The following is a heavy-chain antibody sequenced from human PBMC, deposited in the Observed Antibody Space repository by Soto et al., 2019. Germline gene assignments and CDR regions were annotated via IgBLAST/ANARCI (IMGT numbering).Heavy chain of an antibody. CDR2: IYFGGRS. D-gene: IGHD3-22*01. CDR1: GDSISSGGYY. V-gene: IGHV4-31*03. Sequence: TLSLTCTVSGDSISSGGYYWSWIRQHPGKGLECIGYIYFGGRSYYNPSLESRVTISVDTSQNQFSLKLSSVTAADTAVYYCARVYYDSSGFFTLGNYWGQGXLVTVYS. J-gene: IGHJ4*02. CDR3: ARVYYDSSGFFTLGNY.